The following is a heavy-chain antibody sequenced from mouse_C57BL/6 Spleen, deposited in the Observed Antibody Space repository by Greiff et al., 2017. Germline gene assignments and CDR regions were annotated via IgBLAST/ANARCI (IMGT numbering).Heavy chain of an antibody. CDR3: VRRSGLHWYFDV. J-gene: IGHJ1*03. CDR1: GFSFNTYA. Sequence: DVMLVESGGGLVQPKGSLKLSCAASGFSFNTYAMNWVRQAPGKGLEWVARIRSKSNNYATYYADSVKDRFTISRDDSESMLYLQMNNLKTEDTAMYYCVRRSGLHWYFDVWGTGTTVTVSS. D-gene: IGHD2-2*01. CDR2: IRSKSNNYAT. V-gene: IGHV10-1*01.